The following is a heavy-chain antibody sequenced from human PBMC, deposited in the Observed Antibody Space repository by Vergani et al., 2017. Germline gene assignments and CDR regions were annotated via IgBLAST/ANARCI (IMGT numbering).Heavy chain of an antibody. CDR2: INPSGGST. CDR3: ARGGKGYGSGSLRFYP. J-gene: IGHJ5*02. CDR1: GYTFTSYY. Sequence: QVQLVQSGAEVKKPGASVKVSCKASGYTFTSYYMHWVRQAPGQGLEWMGIINPSGGSTSYAQKFQGRVTMTRDTSTSTVYMELSSLRSEDTAVYYCARGGKGYGSGSLRFYPWGQGTLVTVSS. V-gene: IGHV1-46*03. D-gene: IGHD2-15*01.